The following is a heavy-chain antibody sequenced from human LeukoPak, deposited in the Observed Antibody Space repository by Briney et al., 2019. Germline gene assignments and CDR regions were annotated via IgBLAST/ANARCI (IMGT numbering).Heavy chain of an antibody. CDR1: GGSFSGYY. CDR3: ARETPDRGYCSGGSCYPYYYYYMDV. J-gene: IGHJ6*03. CDR2: INHSGST. Sequence: PSETLSLTCAVYGGSFSGYYWSWIRQPPGKGLEWIGEINHSGSTNYNPSLKSRVTISVDTSKNQFSLKLSSVTAADTAVYYCARETPDRGYCSGGSCYPYYYYYMDVWGKGTTVTISS. V-gene: IGHV4-34*01. D-gene: IGHD2-15*01.